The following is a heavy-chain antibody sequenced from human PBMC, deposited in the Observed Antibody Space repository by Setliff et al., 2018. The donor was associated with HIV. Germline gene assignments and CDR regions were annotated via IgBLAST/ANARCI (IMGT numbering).Heavy chain of an antibody. Sequence: RLSCAASGFTFSSYSMNWVRQAPGKGLEWVSSISSSSAYIYYADSVKGRFTISRDNANNSLYLQVNSLRAEDTAVYYCARDVGRIQVWYSSSQRFDWWGQGTLVTVSS. D-gene: IGHD6-13*01. CDR3: ARDVGRIQVWYSSSQRFDW. V-gene: IGHV3-21*01. CDR1: GFTFSSYS. J-gene: IGHJ5*01. CDR2: ISSSSAYI.